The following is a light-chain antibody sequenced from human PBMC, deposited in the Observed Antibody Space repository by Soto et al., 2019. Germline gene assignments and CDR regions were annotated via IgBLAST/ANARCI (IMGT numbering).Light chain of an antibody. CDR3: SLDAGPNTYA. CDR2: DGT. J-gene: IGLJ1*01. Sequence: QSALTQPASVSGSPGQSITISCSDVGSYGVVSWYQQHPGKVPKLMIYDGTQRPSAVSDRFSGSKSANTASLTISGLQAEDEADYYCSLDAGPNTYAFGTGTKLTVL. V-gene: IGLV2-23*01. CDR1: DVGSYGV.